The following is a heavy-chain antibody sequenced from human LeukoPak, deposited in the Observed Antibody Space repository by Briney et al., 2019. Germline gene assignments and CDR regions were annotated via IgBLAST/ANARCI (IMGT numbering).Heavy chain of an antibody. D-gene: IGHD5-12*01. CDR3: AKVLPIVATIGAFDI. CDR1: GFTFDDYA. V-gene: IGHV3-9*01. J-gene: IGHJ3*02. CDR2: FSWNSGSI. Sequence: QPGGSLRLFCAPSGFTFDDYAMHWVRQAPGEGLEGVSGFSWNSGSIGYADSVKGVFTISRENDKNSLYLQMNSLRAEDTALYYCAKVLPIVATIGAFDIWGKGTMVTVSS.